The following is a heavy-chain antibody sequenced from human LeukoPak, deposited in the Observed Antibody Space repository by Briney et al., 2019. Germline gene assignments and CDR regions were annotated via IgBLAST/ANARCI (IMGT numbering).Heavy chain of an antibody. J-gene: IGHJ4*02. D-gene: IGHD6-6*01. CDR1: GFTFSSYS. V-gene: IGHV3-21*01. Sequence: GGSLRLSCAASGFTFSSYSMNWVRQAPGKGLEWVASISSSSSYIYYADSVKGRFTISRDNAKNSLYLQMNNLRVEDTAVYYCARWYSSSSRYFDYWGQGTLVTVSS. CDR2: ISSSSSYI. CDR3: ARWYSSSSRYFDY.